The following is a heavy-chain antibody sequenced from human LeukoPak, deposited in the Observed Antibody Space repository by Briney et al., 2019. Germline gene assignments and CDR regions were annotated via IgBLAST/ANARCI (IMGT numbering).Heavy chain of an antibody. CDR3: ARGAGIAAAGTMVGEVDY. CDR2: INHSGST. V-gene: IGHV4-34*01. D-gene: IGHD6-13*01. CDR1: GGSFSGYY. Sequence: SETLSLTCAVYGGSFSGYYWSWIRQPPGKGLEWIGEINHSGSTNYNPSLKSRVTISVDTSKNQFSLKLSSVTAADTAVYYCARGAGIAAAGTMVGEVDYWGQGTLVTVSS. J-gene: IGHJ4*02.